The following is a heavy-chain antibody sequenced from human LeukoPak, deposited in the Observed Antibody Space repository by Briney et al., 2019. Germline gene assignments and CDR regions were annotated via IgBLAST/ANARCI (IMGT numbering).Heavy chain of an antibody. V-gene: IGHV3-48*03. CDR1: GVIFSSYE. CDR2: ISSSGSTI. J-gene: IGHJ4*02. Sequence: PGGSLRLSCAASGVIFSSYEMNWVRQAPGKGLEWVSYISSSGSTIYYADSVKGRFTISRDNAKNSLYLQMNSLRAEDTAVYYCARDLGYCSGGNCYTVLDHWGQGTLVTVYS. CDR3: ARDLGYCSGGNCYTVLDH. D-gene: IGHD2-15*01.